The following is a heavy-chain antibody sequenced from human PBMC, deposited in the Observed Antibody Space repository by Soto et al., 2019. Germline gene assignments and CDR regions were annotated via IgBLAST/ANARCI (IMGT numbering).Heavy chain of an antibody. CDR1: GFTFSSYA. V-gene: IGHV3-23*01. D-gene: IGHD6-13*01. CDR2: ISGSGGST. Sequence: GGSLRLSCAASGFTFSSYAMSWVRQAPGKGLEWVSAISGSGGSTYYADSVKGRFTISRDNSKNTLYLQMNSLRAEDTAVYYCASSSPPFRTVPKQVDYWGQGTLVTVSS. CDR3: ASSSPPFRTVPKQVDY. J-gene: IGHJ4*02.